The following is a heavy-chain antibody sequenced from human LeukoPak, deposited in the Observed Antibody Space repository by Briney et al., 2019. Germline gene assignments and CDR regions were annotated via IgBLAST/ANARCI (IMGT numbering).Heavy chain of an antibody. V-gene: IGHV3-9*01. CDR1: GFRFDGYA. CDR3: AKVGHSSSSFDY. Sequence: GGSLRLSCAASGFRFDGYAMHWVRQAPGEGLEWVSGISWNSDSIGYADSVKGRFTISRDNAKNSLYLQMNSLRAEDTALYYCAKVGHSSSSFDYWGQGTLVTVSS. D-gene: IGHD6-13*01. J-gene: IGHJ4*02. CDR2: ISWNSDSI.